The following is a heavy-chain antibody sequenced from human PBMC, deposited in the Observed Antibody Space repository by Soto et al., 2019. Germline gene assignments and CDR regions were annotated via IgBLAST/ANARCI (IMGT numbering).Heavy chain of an antibody. D-gene: IGHD2-21*01. CDR3: ARGLWPDRFAN. Sequence: HVQLRQWGAGLLKPSDTLSLTCAVYGESLNYYYWSWIRQAPGKGLEWIGEFYQGGSTHYNPSVKSRVSLSVDLSSQQFSLKLTSVTAADTATYSCARGLWPDRFANWGQGTLVTVSS. CDR2: FYQGGST. J-gene: IGHJ5*02. V-gene: IGHV4-34*01. CDR1: GESLNYYY.